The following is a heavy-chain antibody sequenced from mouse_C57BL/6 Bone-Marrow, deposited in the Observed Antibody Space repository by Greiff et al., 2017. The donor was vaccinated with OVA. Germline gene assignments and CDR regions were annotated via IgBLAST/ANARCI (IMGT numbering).Heavy chain of an antibody. CDR1: GYTFTSYW. V-gene: IGHV1-64*01. CDR2: IHPNSGST. CDR3: ARSSRGYGNYWVYWYFDV. J-gene: IGHJ1*03. Sequence: QVQLKQPGAELVKPGASVKLSCKASGYTFTSYWMHWVKQRPGQGLEWIGMIHPNSGSTNYNEKFKSKATLTVDKSSSTAYMQLSSLTSEDSAVYYCARSSRGYGNYWVYWYFDVWGTGTTVTVSS. D-gene: IGHD2-1*01.